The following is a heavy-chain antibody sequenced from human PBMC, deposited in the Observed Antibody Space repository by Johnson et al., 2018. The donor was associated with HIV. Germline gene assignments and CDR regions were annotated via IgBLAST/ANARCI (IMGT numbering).Heavy chain of an antibody. J-gene: IGHJ3*02. CDR2: IWYDGSSK. CDR1: GFTFSSYG. CDR3: AKVVTASTSWLDDALDI. Sequence: QVQLVESGGGLVQPGGSLRLSCAASGFTFSSYGMHWVRQAPGKGLEWVALIWYDGSSKYYADSVKGLFTISRDNSKNALYLQMNSLRAEDTAVYYCAKVVTASTSWLDDALDIWGQGTMVTVSS. D-gene: IGHD6-13*01. V-gene: IGHV3-33*06.